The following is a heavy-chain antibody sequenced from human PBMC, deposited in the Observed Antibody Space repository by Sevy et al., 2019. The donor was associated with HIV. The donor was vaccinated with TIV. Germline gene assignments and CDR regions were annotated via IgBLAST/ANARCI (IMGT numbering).Heavy chain of an antibody. CDR1: GFTFSSFA. CDR3: VPITMIQGLIPNAFDI. CDR2: ISSDGTNT. D-gene: IGHD3-10*01. J-gene: IGHJ3*02. V-gene: IGHV3-64D*06. Sequence: GGSLRLSCSASGFTFSSFALHWVRQAPGKGLEYVSGISSDGTNTFYAGSVKGRFTISRDNSKNTLYLQMRSLRAEDKAMYYYVPITMIQGLIPNAFDIWGQGTMVTVSS.